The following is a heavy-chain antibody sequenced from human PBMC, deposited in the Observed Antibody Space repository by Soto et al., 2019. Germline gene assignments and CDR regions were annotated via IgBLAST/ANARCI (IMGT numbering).Heavy chain of an antibody. V-gene: IGHV1-2*02. CDR2: INPNSGGT. Sequence: QVQLVQPGAEVKKPGASVKVSCKASGYTFTGYYLHWVRQAPGQGLEWMGWINPNSGGTNYAQKFQGRVTMTRDTSISTAYMELSRLRSDDTAVSYCARGRTGTTSYFDYWGQGNLVTVSS. D-gene: IGHD1-1*01. CDR1: GYTFTGYY. J-gene: IGHJ4*02. CDR3: ARGRTGTTSYFDY.